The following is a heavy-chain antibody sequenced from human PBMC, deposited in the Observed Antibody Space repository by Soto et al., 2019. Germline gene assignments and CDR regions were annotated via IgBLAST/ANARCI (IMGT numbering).Heavy chain of an antibody. CDR3: ARGMDRSPSKRKALDRYFDWLHISQSDY. Sequence: GASVKVSCKASGYTFTSYDINWVRQATGQGHEWMGWMNPNSGNTGYAQKFQGRVTMTRNTSISTAYMELSSLRFEDTAVYYCARGMDRSPSKRKALDRYFDWLHISQSDYWGQGTLVTVSS. D-gene: IGHD3-9*01. CDR1: GYTFTSYD. J-gene: IGHJ4*02. CDR2: MNPNSGNT. V-gene: IGHV1-8*01.